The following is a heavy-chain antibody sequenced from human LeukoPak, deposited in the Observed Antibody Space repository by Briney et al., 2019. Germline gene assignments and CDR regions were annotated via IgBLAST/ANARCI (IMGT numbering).Heavy chain of an antibody. CDR1: GFTFSTYE. CDR2: ISSSGSSI. D-gene: IGHD2-15*01. V-gene: IGHV3-48*03. J-gene: IGHJ4*02. CDR3: AKSPVSSCRGSFCYPFDY. Sequence: GGSLRLSCAASGFTFSTYEMNWVRQAPGKGLEWVSYISSSGSSISYADSVKGRFTISRDNAKNSLYLQMNSLRAEDTAVYFCAKSPVSSCRGSFCYPFDYWGQGNLVTVSS.